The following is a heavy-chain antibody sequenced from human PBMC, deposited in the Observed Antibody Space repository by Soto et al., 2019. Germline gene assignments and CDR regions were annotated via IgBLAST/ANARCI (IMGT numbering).Heavy chain of an antibody. Sequence: EVQLVESGGVLVQPGGSLRLSCAASGFTFSSYWMHWVRQDPGKGLVWVSSISTDASSTSYADPVKGRFTISRDNAKNTLYLQMNSVRAEDTAVYYGARLPNKSPQNWGQGTLVIVSP. V-gene: IGHV3-74*01. CDR1: GFTFSSYW. CDR2: ISTDASST. CDR3: ARLPNKSPQN. J-gene: IGHJ1*01.